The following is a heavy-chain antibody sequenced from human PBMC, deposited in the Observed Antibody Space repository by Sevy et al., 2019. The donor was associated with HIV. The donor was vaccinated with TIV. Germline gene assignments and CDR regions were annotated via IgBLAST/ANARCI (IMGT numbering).Heavy chain of an antibody. J-gene: IGHJ6*02. Sequence: GGSLRLSCAASGFTFSRYSMNWVRQAPGKGLEWLSYISSSSSTIYYADSVKGPFTISRDNAKNSLYLQMNSLRDEDTAVYYCAREDPYYYGMDVWGQGTTVTVSS. CDR1: GFTFSRYS. CDR2: ISSSSSTI. V-gene: IGHV3-48*02. CDR3: AREDPYYYGMDV.